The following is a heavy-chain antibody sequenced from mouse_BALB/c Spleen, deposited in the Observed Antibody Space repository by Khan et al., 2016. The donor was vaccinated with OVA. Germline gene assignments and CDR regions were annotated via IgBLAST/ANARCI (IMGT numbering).Heavy chain of an antibody. CDR1: GFTFSSFG. CDR2: ISSGSSST. CDR3: ASDSNFDY. J-gene: IGHJ2*01. V-gene: IGHV5-17*02. Sequence: ELVESGGGLVQPGGSRKLSCAASGFTFSSFGMHWVRQAPEQGLEWVAYISSGSSSTYYTDTVKGRFTISRDNPKNTLFLQMTSLRSEDTAMYYCASDSNFDYWGQGTMLTVSS.